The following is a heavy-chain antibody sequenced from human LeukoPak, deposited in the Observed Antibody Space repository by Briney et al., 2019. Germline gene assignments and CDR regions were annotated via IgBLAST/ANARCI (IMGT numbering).Heavy chain of an antibody. D-gene: IGHD1-26*01. CDR1: GYTFTDYA. CDR2: ITVGNGNT. J-gene: IGHJ5*02. Sequence: GASVKVSCKASGYTFTDYAIHWVRQATGQRPEWMGWITVGNGNTKFSQKFQGRVTMTRDTSISTAYMELSRLRSDDTAVYYCAALSGGDPWGQGTLVTVSS. CDR3: AALSGGDP. V-gene: IGHV1-3*01.